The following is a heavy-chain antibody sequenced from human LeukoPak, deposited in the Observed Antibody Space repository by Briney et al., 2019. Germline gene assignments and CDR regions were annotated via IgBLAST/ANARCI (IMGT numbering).Heavy chain of an antibody. CDR2: VYYTGVT. CDR1: GGHIITSGHY. Sequence: WETLSLTCTVSGGHIITSGHYWGWIRQPPGKGLEWIGSVYYTGVTSTNPFFRSRMSISVDTSKNQFSLNLTSVTAADAAVYYCARERSSSGGHNWFDPWGQRTPVTVSS. CDR3: ARERSSSGGHNWFDP. J-gene: IGHJ5*02. D-gene: IGHD4-23*01. V-gene: IGHV4-39*07.